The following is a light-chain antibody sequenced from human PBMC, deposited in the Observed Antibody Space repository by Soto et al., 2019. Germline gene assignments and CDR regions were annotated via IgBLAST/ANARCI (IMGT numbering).Light chain of an antibody. CDR1: QSIQTW. CDR2: DAS. J-gene: IGKJ2*01. Sequence: DIQMTQSPSTLSASVGDRVTISCRASQSIQTWLAWYQQKPGKAPNLLIFDASDLAVGGSSRFSGSGSGAEFTLTISSLQADDFATYYCQQYASYPYTFGRGTRLEIK. V-gene: IGKV1-5*01. CDR3: QQYASYPYT.